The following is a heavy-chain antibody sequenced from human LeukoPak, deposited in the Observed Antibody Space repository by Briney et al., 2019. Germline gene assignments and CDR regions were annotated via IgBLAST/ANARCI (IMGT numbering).Heavy chain of an antibody. Sequence: PGGSLRLSCAASGFTFSDYYMSWIRQAPGKGLEWVSYISSSSSYTNYADSVKGRFTISRDNAKNSLYLQMNSLRAEDTAVYCCASFPMRGRDYWGQGTLVTVSS. D-gene: IGHD3-10*01. CDR2: ISSSSSYT. J-gene: IGHJ4*02. CDR3: ASFPMRGRDY. V-gene: IGHV3-11*03. CDR1: GFTFSDYY.